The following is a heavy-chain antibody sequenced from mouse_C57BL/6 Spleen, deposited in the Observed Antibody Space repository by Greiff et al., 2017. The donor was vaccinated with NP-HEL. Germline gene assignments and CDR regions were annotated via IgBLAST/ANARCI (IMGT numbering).Heavy chain of an antibody. CDR3: ARCNYDYDGWFAY. D-gene: IGHD2-4*01. Sequence: QVQLQQSGAELVKPGASVKLSCKASGYTFTSYWMHWVKQRPGQGLEWIGMIHPNSGSTNYNEKFKSKATLTVDKSSSTAYMQLSSLTSEDSAVYYCARCNYDYDGWFAYWGQGTLVTVSA. J-gene: IGHJ3*01. CDR2: IHPNSGST. V-gene: IGHV1-64*01. CDR1: GYTFTSYW.